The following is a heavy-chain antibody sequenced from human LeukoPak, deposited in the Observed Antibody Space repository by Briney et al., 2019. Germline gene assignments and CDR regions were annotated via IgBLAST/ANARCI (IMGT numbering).Heavy chain of an antibody. Sequence: GGSLRLSCAASGSTFSSYSMNWVRQAPGKGLEWISYIGISSGNTKYADSVKGRFTISGDKAKNSVYLQMNSLRVEDTAVYYCARDTKYAFDNWGQGTLVTVSS. CDR2: IGISSGNT. D-gene: IGHD2-2*01. V-gene: IGHV3-48*01. J-gene: IGHJ4*02. CDR1: GSTFSSYS. CDR3: ARDTKYAFDN.